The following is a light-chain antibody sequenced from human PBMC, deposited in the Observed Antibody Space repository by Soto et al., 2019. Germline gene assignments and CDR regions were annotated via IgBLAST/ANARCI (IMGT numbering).Light chain of an antibody. V-gene: IGKV3-11*01. CDR3: HQRSNWAP. Sequence: EIVLTQSPATLSLSPGERATLSCRASQSVSSYLAWYQQKPGQAPRLLIYDASNRATGIPARFSGSGSGTDFPLTFSSLEPEDFEVYYLHQRSNWAPFAPGTKVDIK. CDR1: QSVSSY. CDR2: DAS. J-gene: IGKJ3*01.